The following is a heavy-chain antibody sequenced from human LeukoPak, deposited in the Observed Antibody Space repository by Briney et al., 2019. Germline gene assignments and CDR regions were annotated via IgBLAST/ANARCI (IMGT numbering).Heavy chain of an antibody. J-gene: IGHJ6*02. CDR3: ARGVTTNYYYYGMDV. D-gene: IGHD4-17*01. V-gene: IGHV4-30-2*01. CDR2: IYHSGST. CDR1: GGSISSGGYS. Sequence: PSETLSLTCAVSGGSISSGGYSWSWIRQPPGKGLEWIGYIYHSGSTYYNPSLKSRVTISVDRSKNQFSLKLSSVTAADTAVYYCARGVTTNYYYYGMDVWGQGTTVTVSS.